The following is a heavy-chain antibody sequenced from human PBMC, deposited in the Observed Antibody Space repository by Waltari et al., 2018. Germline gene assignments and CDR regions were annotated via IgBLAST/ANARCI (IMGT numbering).Heavy chain of an antibody. J-gene: IGHJ4*02. Sequence: EVQVLESGGGLVQPGGSLRLSCAASGFTFSSYGMGWVRPAPGKGLGWVGAISGIGGTTYDADSVRGRFTSSRDNSKNTLYLQMNSLRAEDTAVYYCAKGWQRVTATHFDYWGQGTLVTVSS. CDR2: ISGIGGTT. V-gene: IGHV3-23*01. D-gene: IGHD2-21*02. CDR3: AKGWQRVTATHFDY. CDR1: GFTFSSYG.